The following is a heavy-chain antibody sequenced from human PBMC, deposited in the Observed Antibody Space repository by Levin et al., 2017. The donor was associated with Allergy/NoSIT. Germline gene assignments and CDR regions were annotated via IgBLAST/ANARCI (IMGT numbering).Heavy chain of an antibody. CDR1: GYTFTSYY. Sequence: GGSLRLSCKASGYTFTSYYMHWVRQAPGQGLEWMGWINPNSGATDYAQKFQVRVTMTRDTSVSTAYMELSSLRSDDTAVYFCASSAKVIGHRTHVQDYLDYWGQGTLVTVSS. CDR2: INPNSGAT. V-gene: IGHV1-2*02. J-gene: IGHJ4*02. CDR3: ASSAKVIGHRTHVQDYLDY. D-gene: IGHD2/OR15-2a*01.